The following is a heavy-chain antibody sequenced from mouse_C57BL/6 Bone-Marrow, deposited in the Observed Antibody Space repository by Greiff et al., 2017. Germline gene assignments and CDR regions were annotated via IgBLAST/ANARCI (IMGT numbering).Heavy chain of an antibody. CDR2: ISSGSSTI. J-gene: IGHJ3*01. CDR3: ARPGDGYYPAWFAY. Sequence: DVKLVESGGGLVKPGGSLKLSCAASGFTFSDYGMHWVRQAPEKGLEWVAYISSGSSTIYYADTVKGRFTISRDNAKNTLFLQMTSLRSEDTAMXYCARPGDGYYPAWFAYWGQGTLVTVSA. V-gene: IGHV5-17*01. D-gene: IGHD2-3*01. CDR1: GFTFSDYG.